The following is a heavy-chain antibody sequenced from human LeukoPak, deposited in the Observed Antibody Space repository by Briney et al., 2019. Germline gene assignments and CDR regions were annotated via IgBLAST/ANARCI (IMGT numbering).Heavy chain of an antibody. D-gene: IGHD1-7*01. CDR3: ARAGTDPLKYYFDY. CDR1: GFTFSNAW. Sequence: GGSLRLSCAASGFTFSNAWMSWVRQAPGKGLEWVANIKQDGSEKYYVDSVRGRFTISRDNAKNSLYLQMNSLRAEDTAVYYCARAGTDPLKYYFDYWGQGTLVTVSS. CDR2: IKQDGSEK. J-gene: IGHJ4*02. V-gene: IGHV3-7*01.